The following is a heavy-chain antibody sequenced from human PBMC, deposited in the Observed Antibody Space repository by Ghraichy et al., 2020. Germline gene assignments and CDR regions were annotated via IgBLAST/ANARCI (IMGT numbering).Heavy chain of an antibody. V-gene: IGHV3-9*01. Sequence: SLNISCAASGFTFDDYAMHWVRQAPGKDLEWVSGISWNSGSIGYADSVKGRFTISRDNAKNSLYLQMNSLRAEDTALYYCAKEGDIAARPGREFDPWGQGTLVTVSS. J-gene: IGHJ5*02. CDR2: ISWNSGSI. CDR1: GFTFDDYA. D-gene: IGHD6-6*01. CDR3: AKEGDIAARPGREFDP.